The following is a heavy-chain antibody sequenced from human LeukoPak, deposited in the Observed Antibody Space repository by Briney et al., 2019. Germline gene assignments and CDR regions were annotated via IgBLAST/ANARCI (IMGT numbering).Heavy chain of an antibody. V-gene: IGHV7-4-1*02. CDR3: ARLKGIAAVWLDY. Sequence: ASVKVSCKASGGTFSSYAISWVRQAPGQGLEWMGWINTNTGNPTYAQGFTGRFVFSLDTSVSTAYLQISNLKAEDTAVYYCARLKGIAAVWLDYWGQGTLVTVSS. CDR2: INTNTGNP. D-gene: IGHD6-13*01. J-gene: IGHJ4*02. CDR1: GGTFSSYA.